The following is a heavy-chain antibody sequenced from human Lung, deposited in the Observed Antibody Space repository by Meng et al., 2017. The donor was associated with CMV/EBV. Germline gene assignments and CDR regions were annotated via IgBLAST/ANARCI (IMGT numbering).Heavy chain of an antibody. CDR2: ISSDGSNK. D-gene: IGHD3-22*01. V-gene: IGHV3-30*04. CDR3: ARDRLYYYDTSGYYYPRYFQH. CDR1: GFTFSNYA. Sequence: LSLXCAASGFTFSNYAMHWVRQAPGKGLDWVAVISSDGSNKEYADPVKGRFTISRDNSKNTLYLHMNSLRAEDTAVYYCARDRLYYYDTSGYYYPRYFQHWGQGTLVTVSS. J-gene: IGHJ1*01.